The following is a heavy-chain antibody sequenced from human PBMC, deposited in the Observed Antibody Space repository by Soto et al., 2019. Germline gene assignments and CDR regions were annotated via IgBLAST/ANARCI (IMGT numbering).Heavy chain of an antibody. V-gene: IGHV4-59*01. CDR1: GGSISSYY. J-gene: IGHJ4*02. CDR2: IYYSGST. CDR3: ARDLRGSGLTD. D-gene: IGHD3-3*01. Sequence: QVQLQESGPGLVKPSETLSLTCTVSGGSISSYYWSWIRQPPGKGLEWIGYIYYSGSTNYNPSLKSRVTISVDTSKNQFPLKLSSVTAADTAVYYCARDLRGSGLTDWGQGTLVTVSS.